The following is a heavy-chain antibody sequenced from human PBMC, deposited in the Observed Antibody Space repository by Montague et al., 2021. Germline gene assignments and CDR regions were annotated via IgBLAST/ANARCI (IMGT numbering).Heavy chain of an antibody. CDR1: GFTFSAFV. CDR3: DASDF. J-gene: IGHJ4*02. V-gene: IGHV3-23*01. CDR2: ITATGGRT. Sequence: SLRLSCAASGFTFSAFVMSWARQAPGKGLEWVSTITATGGRTFHADSVRGRFTTSRDNSKNMLYLEMNSLRAEDTATYYCDASDFWGQGVLVTVSS.